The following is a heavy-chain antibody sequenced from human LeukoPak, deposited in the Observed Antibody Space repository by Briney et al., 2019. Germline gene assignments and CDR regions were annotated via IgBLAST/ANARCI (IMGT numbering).Heavy chain of an antibody. V-gene: IGHV4-59*08. CDR2: IYYSGNT. CDR1: GGSISSYY. J-gene: IGHJ4*02. Sequence: SETLSLTCNVSGGSISSYYWSWIRQPPGKGLEWIGYIYYSGNTNYNPSLKSRVTISADTSKNQFSLKLNSVTAADTAMYYCARQRDNALSYFDYWGQGTLVTVSS. D-gene: IGHD1-14*01. CDR3: ARQRDNALSYFDY.